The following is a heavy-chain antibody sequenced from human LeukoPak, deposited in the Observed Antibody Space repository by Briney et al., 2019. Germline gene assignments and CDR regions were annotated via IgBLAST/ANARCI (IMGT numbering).Heavy chain of an antibody. CDR1: GGSFSGYY. V-gene: IGHV4-34*01. CDR3: ARGTRTFDP. J-gene: IGHJ5*02. CDR2: INHSGST. Sequence: SETLSLTCAVYGGSFSGYYWSWIRQPPGKGLEWIGEINHSGSTNYNPSLKSRVTISVDTSKNQFSLKLSSGTAADTAVYYCARGTRTFDPWGQGTLVTVSS.